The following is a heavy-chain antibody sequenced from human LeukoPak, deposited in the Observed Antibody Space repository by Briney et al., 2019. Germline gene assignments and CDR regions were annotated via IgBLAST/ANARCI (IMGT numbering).Heavy chain of an antibody. CDR3: ARSAEHCNNGVCFTDYYMDV. CDR1: GYTFTGYY. V-gene: IGHV1-2*02. CDR2: INPNSGDT. D-gene: IGHD2-8*01. Sequence: ASVKVSCKVSGYTFTGYYMHWVRQAPGQGLEWMGWINPNSGDTNYAQNLHGRVTMTRDTSITTAYMELNSLTSDDTAVYFCARSAEHCNNGVCFTDYYMDVWGKGTTVTVSS. J-gene: IGHJ6*03.